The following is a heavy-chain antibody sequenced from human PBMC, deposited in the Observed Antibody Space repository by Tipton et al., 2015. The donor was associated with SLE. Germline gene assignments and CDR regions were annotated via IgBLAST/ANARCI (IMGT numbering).Heavy chain of an antibody. V-gene: IGHV4-34*01. CDR1: GGSFSGYY. J-gene: IGHJ4*02. Sequence: LRLSCAVYGGSFSGYYWSWIRQPPGKGLEWIGEINHSGSTNYNPSLKSRVTISVDTSKNQFSLKLSSVTAADTAVYYCARRPPSITIFGGDWGQGTLVTVSS. CDR3: ARRPPSITIFGGD. D-gene: IGHD3-3*01. CDR2: INHSGST.